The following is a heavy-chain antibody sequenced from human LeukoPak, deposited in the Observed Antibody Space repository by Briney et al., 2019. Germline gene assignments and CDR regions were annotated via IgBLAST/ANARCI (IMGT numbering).Heavy chain of an antibody. CDR3: AKGGKWDVTPFDY. CDR1: GFTFSNYW. V-gene: IGHV3-23*01. J-gene: IGHJ4*02. CDR2: ISGGGGST. D-gene: IGHD1-26*01. Sequence: GGSLRLSCAASGFTFSNYWMTWVRQAPGKGLEWVSTISGGGGSTYYADSVKGRFAISRDNSKNTLYLQVNSLRAEDTAVYYCAKGGKWDVTPFDYWGQGTLVTVSS.